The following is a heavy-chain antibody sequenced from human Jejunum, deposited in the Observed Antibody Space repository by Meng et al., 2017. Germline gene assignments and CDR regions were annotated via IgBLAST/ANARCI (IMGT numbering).Heavy chain of an antibody. CDR3: ARGGYYSFDY. J-gene: IGHJ4*02. CDR2: IYHSGST. Sequence: QVRLQASGQGLCKPSATLSLTCAVAGGSISSVYWWTWVRQSPGKGLEWIGEIYHSGSTNYNPSLKSRVTISVDKSKNQFSLKLTSVTAADTAVYYCARGGYYSFDYWGQGTLVTVSS. CDR1: GGSISSVYW. D-gene: IGHD5-18*01. V-gene: IGHV4-4*02.